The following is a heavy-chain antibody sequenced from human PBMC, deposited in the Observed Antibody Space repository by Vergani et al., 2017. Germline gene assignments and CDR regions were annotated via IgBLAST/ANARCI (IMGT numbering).Heavy chain of an antibody. CDR2: ISAYNGNT. CDR3: AGXGGSGWYDGDWFDP. CDR1: GYTFTSYG. D-gene: IGHD6-19*01. V-gene: IGHV1-18*01. Sequence: QVQLVQSGAEVKKPGASLKVSCKASGYTFTSYGISWVRQAPGQGLEWMGWISAYNGNTNYAQKLQGRVTMTKDTSTSTAYMELRSLRSDATAVYYCAGXGGSGWYDGDWFDPWGQGTLVTVSP. J-gene: IGHJ5*02.